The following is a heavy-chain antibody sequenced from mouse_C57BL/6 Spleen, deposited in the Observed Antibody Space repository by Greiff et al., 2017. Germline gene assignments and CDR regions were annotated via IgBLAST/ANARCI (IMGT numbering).Heavy chain of an antibody. J-gene: IGHJ1*03. CDR2: INPSSGYT. V-gene: IGHV1-4*01. CDR1: GYTFTSYT. D-gene: IGHD1-1*01. Sequence: QVQLQQSGADLARPGASVKMSCKASGYTFTSYTMHWVKQRPGQGLEWIGYINPSSGYTKYNQKFKDKATLTADKSSSTAYMPLSSLTSEDSAVDYCARGSTTVVEYFDVWGTGTTVTVAS. CDR3: ARGSTTVVEYFDV.